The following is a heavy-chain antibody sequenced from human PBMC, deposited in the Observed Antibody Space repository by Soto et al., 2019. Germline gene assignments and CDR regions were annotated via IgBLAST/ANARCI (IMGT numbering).Heavy chain of an antibody. J-gene: IGHJ4*02. CDR1: GYIFTSHY. V-gene: IGHV1-46*01. Sequence: ASVNVSCNSSGYIFTSHYIHWVRQAPGQGLECMGIINPTGGGTSYAQKFQGRVTMTRDTSTSTVYMELSSLRFEDTAVYYCARESTLAYWGQGTLVTVSS. CDR3: ARESTLAY. CDR2: INPTGGGT.